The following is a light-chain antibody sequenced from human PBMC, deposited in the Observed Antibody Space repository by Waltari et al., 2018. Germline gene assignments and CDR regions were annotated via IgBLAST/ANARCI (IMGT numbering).Light chain of an antibody. CDR2: DVL. V-gene: IGLV2-14*03. Sequence: QSALTQPASVSGSPGQSITISCTATSSVVRDFTYVSWYQQHPGKAPKLIIYDVLHRPSGISNRFSGSKSGYTASLTISGLQAGDEAYYYCNSYTTTSTWVFGGGTKLTV. CDR1: SSVVRDFTY. CDR3: NSYTTTSTWV. J-gene: IGLJ3*02.